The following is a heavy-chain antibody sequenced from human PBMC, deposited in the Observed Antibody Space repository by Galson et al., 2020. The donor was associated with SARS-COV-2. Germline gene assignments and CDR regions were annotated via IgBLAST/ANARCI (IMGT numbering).Heavy chain of an antibody. V-gene: IGHV4-4*07. CDR1: GDSINVYY. Sequence: SQTLSLTRTVSGDSINVYYWTWIRQPAGKGLEWIGRIDRSGSTNYNPSLQSRVSMSVDTSKNQFSLQLRSVTAADTAVYYCARSYDSCWSRNWFAPWGHGTLVTVSS. J-gene: IGHJ5*02. D-gene: IGHD6-19*01. CDR3: ARSYDSCWSRNWFAP. CDR2: IDRSGST.